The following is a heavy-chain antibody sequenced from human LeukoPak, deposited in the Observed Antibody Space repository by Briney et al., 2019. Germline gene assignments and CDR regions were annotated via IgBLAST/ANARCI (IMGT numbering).Heavy chain of an antibody. J-gene: IGHJ4*02. CDR2: IHPSGGST. CDR3: ARGPSSGWHYFDY. V-gene: IGHV1-46*01. CDR1: GYTFTSYY. D-gene: IGHD6-19*01. Sequence: ASVKVSCKASGYTFTSYYMHWVRQAPGQGLEWMGIIHPSGGSTSYAQKFQGRITMTRDTSTSTVYMELSSLRSEDTALYYCARGPSSGWHYFDYWGLGTLVTVSS.